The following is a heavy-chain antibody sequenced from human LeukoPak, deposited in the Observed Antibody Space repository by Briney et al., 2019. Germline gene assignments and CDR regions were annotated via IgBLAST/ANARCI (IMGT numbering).Heavy chain of an antibody. Sequence: PSETLSLTCTVSGGSISSSSYYWGWIRQPPGKGLEWIGSIYYSGSTYYNPSLKSRVTISVDTSKNQFSLKLSSVTAADTAVYYCARLGDSSSSWAYFDYWAREPWSPSPQ. CDR3: ARLGDSSSSWAYFDY. D-gene: IGHD6-13*01. J-gene: IGHJ4*02. CDR2: IYYSGST. V-gene: IGHV4-39*01. CDR1: GGSISSSSYY.